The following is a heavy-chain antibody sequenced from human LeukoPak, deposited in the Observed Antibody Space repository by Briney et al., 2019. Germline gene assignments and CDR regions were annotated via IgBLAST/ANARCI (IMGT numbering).Heavy chain of an antibody. CDR1: GFTFSNYA. V-gene: IGHV3-23*01. Sequence: GGSLRLSCAASGFTFSNYAMSWVRQTPGKGLEWVSSFSGSTGSTYYTDSVKGRFTISRDNAKNSLYLQMNSLRAEDTAVYYCAELGITMIGGVWGKGTTVTISS. CDR3: AELGITMIGGV. J-gene: IGHJ6*04. D-gene: IGHD3-10*02. CDR2: FSGSTGST.